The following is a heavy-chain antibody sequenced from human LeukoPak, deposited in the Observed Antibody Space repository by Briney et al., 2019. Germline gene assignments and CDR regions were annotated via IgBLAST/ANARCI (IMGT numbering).Heavy chain of an antibody. CDR1: GGTFSSYA. J-gene: IGHJ4*02. Sequence: SVKVSCKASGGTFSSYAISWVRQAPGQGLEWMGRIIPILGIANYAQKFQGRVTITADKSTSTAYMELRSLRSDDTAVYYCARAHQLLWFGELLYYYFDYWGQGTLVTVSS. V-gene: IGHV1-69*04. CDR2: IIPILGIA. CDR3: ARAHQLLWFGELLYYYFDY. D-gene: IGHD3-10*01.